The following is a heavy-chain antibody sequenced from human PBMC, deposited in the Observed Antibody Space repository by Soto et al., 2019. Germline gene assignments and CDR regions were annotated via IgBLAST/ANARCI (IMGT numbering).Heavy chain of an antibody. CDR2: INHSGST. CDR3: ARGAFCSSTSCYIGARFDP. Sequence: PSETLSLTCAVYGGSFSGYYWSWIRQPPGKGLEWIGEINHSGSTNYNPSLKSRVTISVDTSKNQFSLKLSSVTAADTAVYYCARGAFCSSTSCYIGARFDPWGQGTLVTVSS. D-gene: IGHD2-2*02. J-gene: IGHJ5*02. CDR1: GGSFSGYY. V-gene: IGHV4-34*01.